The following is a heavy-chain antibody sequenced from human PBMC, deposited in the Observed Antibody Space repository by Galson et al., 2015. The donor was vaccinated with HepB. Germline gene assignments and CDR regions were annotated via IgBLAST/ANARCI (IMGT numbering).Heavy chain of an antibody. V-gene: IGHV1-3*01. J-gene: IGHJ5*02. D-gene: IGHD3-10*01. CDR3: ARGFAYGSGRRGFDP. CDR2: INAGNGNT. Sequence: SVKVSCKASGYTFTSYAMHWVRQAPGQRLEWMGWINAGNGNTKYSQKFQGRVTITRDTSASTAYMELSSLRSEDTAVYYCARGFAYGSGRRGFDPWGQGTLVTVSS. CDR1: GYTFTSYA.